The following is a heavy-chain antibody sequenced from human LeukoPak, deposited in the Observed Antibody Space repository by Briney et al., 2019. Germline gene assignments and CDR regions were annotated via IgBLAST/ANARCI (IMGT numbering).Heavy chain of an antibody. V-gene: IGHV3-74*01. Sequence: GGSLRLSCAASGFSFRSSWMHWVRQAPGKGLVWLSRITDDGTSTSYADSVKGRFTISRDNAKNTLYLQMNSLGVEDTAVYFCVQGGHYYDNSGYGESWGQGTRVTVSS. CDR3: VQGGHYYDNSGYGES. D-gene: IGHD3-22*01. CDR1: GFSFRSSW. CDR2: ITDDGTST. J-gene: IGHJ5*02.